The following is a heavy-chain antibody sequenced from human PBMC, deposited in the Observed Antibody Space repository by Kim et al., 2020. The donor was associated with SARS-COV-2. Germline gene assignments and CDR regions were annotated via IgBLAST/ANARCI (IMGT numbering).Heavy chain of an antibody. CDR3: AGAYCSGGSCQGWFDP. J-gene: IGHJ5*02. V-gene: IGHV1-69*04. CDR1: GGTFSSYA. Sequence: SVKVSCKASGGTFSSYAISWVRQAPGQGLEWMGRIIPILGIANYAQKFQGRVTITADKSTSTAYMELSSLRSEDTAVYYCAGAYCSGGSCQGWFDPWGQGTLVTVSS. CDR2: IIPILGIA. D-gene: IGHD2-15*01.